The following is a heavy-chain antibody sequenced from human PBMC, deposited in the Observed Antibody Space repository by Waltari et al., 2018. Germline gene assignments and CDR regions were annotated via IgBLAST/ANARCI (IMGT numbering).Heavy chain of an antibody. CDR2: IFPADSDT. D-gene: IGHD6-6*01. Sequence: GKGLEWMGIIFPADSDTRYSPSFQGQVTISVDKSVSTAYLQWSSLKASDTAMYYCARQSSQSLDYWGQGTLVTVSS. J-gene: IGHJ4*02. V-gene: IGHV5-51*01. CDR3: ARQSSQSLDY.